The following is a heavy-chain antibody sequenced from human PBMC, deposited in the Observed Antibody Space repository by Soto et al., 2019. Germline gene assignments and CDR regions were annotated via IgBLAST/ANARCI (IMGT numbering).Heavy chain of an antibody. D-gene: IGHD3-22*01. CDR3: ARSYNYDTRGYLGY. J-gene: IGHJ4*02. CDR2: VYHLEKL. Sequence: TLPLTCTVSDASNSRRGYYWIWLRQQKRQALDQIAYVYHLEKLSYNPSLQCRVTISLDTSKNQFSLNLTSVTAADTAVYYGARSYNYDTRGYLGYWGQGALVSV. V-gene: IGHV4-31*03. CDR1: DASNSRRGYY.